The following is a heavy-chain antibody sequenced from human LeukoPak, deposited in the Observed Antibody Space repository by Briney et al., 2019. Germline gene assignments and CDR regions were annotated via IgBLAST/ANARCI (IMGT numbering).Heavy chain of an antibody. Sequence: SVKVSCKASGGTFSSYAISWVRQAPGQGLGWMGGIIPIFGTANYAQKFQGRVTITADESTSTAYMELSSLRSEDTAVYYCARVFGYCSSTSCYIHYYGMDVWGQGTTVTVSS. J-gene: IGHJ6*02. CDR3: ARVFGYCSSTSCYIHYYGMDV. CDR1: GGTFSSYA. V-gene: IGHV1-69*13. CDR2: IIPIFGTA. D-gene: IGHD2-2*02.